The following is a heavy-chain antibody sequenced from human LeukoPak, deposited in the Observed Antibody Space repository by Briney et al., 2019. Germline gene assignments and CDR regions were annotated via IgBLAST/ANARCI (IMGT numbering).Heavy chain of an antibody. CDR1: GFTFSSYS. J-gene: IGHJ4*02. V-gene: IGHV3-21*01. Sequence: PGGSLRLSYAASGFTFSSYSMNWVRQAPGKGLEWVSSISSSSSYIYYADSVKGRFTISRDNAKNSLYLQMNSLRAEDTAVYYCATFTIFGVDKDFDYWGQGTLVTVSS. CDR3: ATFTIFGVDKDFDY. D-gene: IGHD3-3*01. CDR2: ISSSSSYI.